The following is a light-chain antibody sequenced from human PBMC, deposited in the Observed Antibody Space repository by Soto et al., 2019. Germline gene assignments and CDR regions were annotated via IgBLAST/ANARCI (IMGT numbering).Light chain of an antibody. CDR3: QHYNSYSEA. CDR2: KAS. Sequence: IQLTQSPSSLSASVGNIVTITCRASQTISSWLAWYQQKPGKAPKLLIYKASTLKSGVPSRFSGSGSGTDFTLTISSLQPDDFATYYCQHYNSYSEAFGQGTKVDIK. V-gene: IGKV1-5*03. J-gene: IGKJ1*01. CDR1: QTISSW.